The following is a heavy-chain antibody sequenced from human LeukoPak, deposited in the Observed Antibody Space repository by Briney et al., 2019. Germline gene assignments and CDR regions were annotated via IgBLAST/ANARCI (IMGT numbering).Heavy chain of an antibody. D-gene: IGHD2-15*01. J-gene: IGHJ4*02. CDR3: VRVKGSYFDY. CDR2: ISSSGSAI. V-gene: IGHV3-48*01. Sequence: GGSLRLSCAASGFPLSSYSINWVRQAPGKGLEWVSYISSSGSAIYYVDSVKGRFTVSRDNAKNSLFLQMNSPRAEDTAVYYCVRVKGSYFDYWGQAALVTVSS. CDR1: GFPLSSYS.